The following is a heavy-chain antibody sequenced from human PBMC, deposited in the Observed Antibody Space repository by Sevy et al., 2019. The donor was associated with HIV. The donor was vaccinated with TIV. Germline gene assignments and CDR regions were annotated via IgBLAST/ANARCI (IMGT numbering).Heavy chain of an antibody. CDR2: IVVGSDVT. CDR1: GFTFTSSA. D-gene: IGHD3-16*01. V-gene: IGHV1-58*01. CDR3: AAEDMTAFGGPLRVFDV. Sequence: ASVKVSCKTSGFTFTSSAVQWVRQSRGQRLEWIGWIVVGSDVTNYAQKFQGRVTISRDISTSTVYMDLSSLRSDDTAVYYCAAEDMTAFGGPLRVFDVWGRGTTVTVSS. J-gene: IGHJ3*01.